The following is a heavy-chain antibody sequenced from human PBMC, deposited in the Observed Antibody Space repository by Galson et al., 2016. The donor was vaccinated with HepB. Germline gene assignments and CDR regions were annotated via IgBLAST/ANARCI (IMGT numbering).Heavy chain of an antibody. J-gene: IGHJ4*02. CDR3: AKERLVRRIFDH. Sequence: SLRLSCAASGFVFSNFGLRWVRQAPGKGLEWVASISTRRTTYYSASVQGRFTISRDNSNNTLYLQMNVLRAEDTAVYYCAKERLVRRIFDHWGQGTLLTVSS. V-gene: IGHV3-23*01. CDR2: ISTRRTT. CDR1: GFVFSNFG. D-gene: IGHD1-1*01.